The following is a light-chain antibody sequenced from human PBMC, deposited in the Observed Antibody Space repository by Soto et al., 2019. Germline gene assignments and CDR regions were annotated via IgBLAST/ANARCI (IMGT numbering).Light chain of an antibody. V-gene: IGLV2-14*03. CDR1: NTDVGGHHY. J-gene: IGLJ3*02. Sequence: QSALTQPPSVSGSPGQSISISCTGTNTDVGGHHYVSWYQQHPGRAPKLVIYEVDNRPSNVPDRFSGSKRGNTASLTISGLQSEDDADYYCIAYGRGGALLFGGGTKLTVL. CDR3: IAYGRGGALL. CDR2: EVD.